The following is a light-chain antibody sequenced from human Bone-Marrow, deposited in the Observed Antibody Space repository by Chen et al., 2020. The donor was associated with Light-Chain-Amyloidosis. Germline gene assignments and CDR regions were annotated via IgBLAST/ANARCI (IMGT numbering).Light chain of an antibody. CDR1: SSDVGGDNN. CDR2: EVT. CDR3: SSYTITNTLV. V-gene: IGLV2-14*01. J-gene: IGLJ1*01. Sequence: SALTHPASVSGSPGQSITISCTGTSSDVGGDNNVSWYQQHPDKAPKLMICEVTNRPSWVPDRFSGSKSDNTASLTISGLQTEDEADYFCSSYTITNTLVFGSGTRVTVL.